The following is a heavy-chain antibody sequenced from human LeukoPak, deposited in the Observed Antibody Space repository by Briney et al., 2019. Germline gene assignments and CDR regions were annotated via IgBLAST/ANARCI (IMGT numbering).Heavy chain of an antibody. CDR3: ARDYGSGSYPRIYFEY. Sequence: GGSLRLSCVVSGFGFSDSYMTWIRQTPGKGLEWLAYISGSGSDIYYADSVKGRFTISRDNSKNTLYLQMNSLRGEDTAVYYCARDYGSGSYPRIYFEYWGQGTLVTVSS. D-gene: IGHD3-10*01. V-gene: IGHV3-11*04. CDR1: GFGFSDSY. CDR2: ISGSGSDI. J-gene: IGHJ4*02.